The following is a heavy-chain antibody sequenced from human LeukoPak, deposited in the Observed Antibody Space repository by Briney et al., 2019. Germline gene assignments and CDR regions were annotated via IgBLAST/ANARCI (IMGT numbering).Heavy chain of an antibody. Sequence: ASVKVSCKASGGTFSSYAISWVRQAPGQGLEWMGWISAYNGNTNYAQKLQGRVTMTTDTSTSTAYMELRSLRSDDTAVYYCARVLGYCSGGSCYFDYWGQGTLVTVSS. V-gene: IGHV1-18*01. CDR3: ARVLGYCSGGSCYFDY. J-gene: IGHJ4*02. CDR1: GGTFSSYA. D-gene: IGHD2-15*01. CDR2: ISAYNGNT.